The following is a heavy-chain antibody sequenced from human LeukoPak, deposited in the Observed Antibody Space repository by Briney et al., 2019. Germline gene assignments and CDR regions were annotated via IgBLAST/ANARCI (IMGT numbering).Heavy chain of an antibody. Sequence: SETLSLTCTVSGGSISSSSYYWGWIRQPPGKGLEWLGSIYYSGSTYYNPSLKSRVTISVDTSKNQFSLKLSSVTAADTAVYYCASESGDFWSGFNYDYWGQGTLVTVSS. CDR2: IYYSGST. D-gene: IGHD3-3*01. CDR3: ASESGDFWSGFNYDY. J-gene: IGHJ4*02. CDR1: GGSISSSSYY. V-gene: IGHV4-39*01.